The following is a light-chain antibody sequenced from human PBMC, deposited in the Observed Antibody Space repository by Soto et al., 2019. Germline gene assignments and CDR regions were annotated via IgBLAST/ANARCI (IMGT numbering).Light chain of an antibody. Sequence: EIVMTQSPATLSVSPGERATLSCRASQSVNSNLAWYQQKTGQAPSILMYGASTRATGIPARFSGSGSGTEFNLTISSLQSEEFAVDYWQQYNNLPPLTFGGGTKVEIK. CDR1: QSVNSN. J-gene: IGKJ4*01. CDR2: GAS. CDR3: QQYNNLPPLT. V-gene: IGKV3-15*01.